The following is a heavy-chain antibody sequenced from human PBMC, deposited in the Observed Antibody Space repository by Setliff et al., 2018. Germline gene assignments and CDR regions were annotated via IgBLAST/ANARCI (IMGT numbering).Heavy chain of an antibody. J-gene: IGHJ4*02. D-gene: IGHD3-10*01. CDR2: INPDGTDR. CDR3: FGAGTCSY. Sequence: GGSLRLSCGASGFTYNNCWVSWVRQAPGKGLEWLASINPDGTDRKYVDSVKGRFTISRDNAENSLSLQMNNLRTEDTAVYYCFGAGTCSYWGQGTLVTVS. CDR1: GFTYNNCW. V-gene: IGHV3-7*01.